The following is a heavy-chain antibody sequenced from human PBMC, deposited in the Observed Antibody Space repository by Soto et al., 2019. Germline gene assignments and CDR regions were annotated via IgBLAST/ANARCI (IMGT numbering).Heavy chain of an antibody. CDR2: ISSSGSPT. CDR1: GFIFSDYY. V-gene: IGHV3-11*01. D-gene: IGHD1-20*01. CDR3: AREHNNDWPDH. J-gene: IGHJ5*02. Sequence: PGGPLRLSCAASGFIFSDYYMSWIRQVPGKGLEWVAYISSSGSPTYYADSVKGRFTISRDNPRNSLYLQINSLRVEDTAVYYCAREHNNDWPDHWGQGTLVTVSS.